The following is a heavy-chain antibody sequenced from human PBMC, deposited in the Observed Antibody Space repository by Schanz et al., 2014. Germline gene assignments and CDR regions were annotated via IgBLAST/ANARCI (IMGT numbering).Heavy chain of an antibody. D-gene: IGHD2-15*01. CDR2: IIPVLNIA. V-gene: IGHV1-69*02. CDR3: ARGGGPEDVFDI. Sequence: QLQLVQSGAEVKKPGSSVKVSCKLSGGTFSSYTISWMRQAPGQGLEWMGKIIPVLNIATYAQRFQGRVSIAADTSTNTAYMELSSLTSEDTAVHYCARGGGPEDVFDIWGQGTILTVSS. CDR1: GGTFSSYT. J-gene: IGHJ3*02.